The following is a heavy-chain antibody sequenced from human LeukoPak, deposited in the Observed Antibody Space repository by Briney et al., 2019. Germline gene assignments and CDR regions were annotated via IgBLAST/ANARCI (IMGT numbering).Heavy chain of an antibody. Sequence: SGPTLVNPTPTLTLTCTFSGFSLRTRGVGVGWIRQPPGKALEWLALIYWDDDKRYSPSLKSRLTITKDTSKNQVILTMTNMDPVDTATHYCAHRGTAVVLDYWGQGTLVTVSS. CDR3: AHRGTAVVLDY. CDR1: GFSLRTRGVG. J-gene: IGHJ4*02. V-gene: IGHV2-5*02. CDR2: IYWDDDK. D-gene: IGHD2-15*01.